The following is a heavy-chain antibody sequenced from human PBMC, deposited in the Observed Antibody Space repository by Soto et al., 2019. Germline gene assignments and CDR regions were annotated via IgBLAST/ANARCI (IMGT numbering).Heavy chain of an antibody. CDR3: ARDYYDSSSYYSLGY. V-gene: IGHV3-33*01. CDR1: GFTFSSYG. J-gene: IGHJ4*02. CDR2: IYYDGSTE. D-gene: IGHD3-10*01. Sequence: QVQLVESGGGVVQPGRSLRLSCAASGFTFSSYGMHWVRQAPGKGLEWVAVIYYDGSTEYYADSVKVRFNISRDNSKNTLFLQMDSLRVEDTAVYYCARDYYDSSSYYSLGYWGQGTLVTVSS.